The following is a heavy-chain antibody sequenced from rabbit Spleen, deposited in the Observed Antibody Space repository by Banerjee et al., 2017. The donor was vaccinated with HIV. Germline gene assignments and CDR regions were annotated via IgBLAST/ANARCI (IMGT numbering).Heavy chain of an antibody. CDR1: GFSFSDNYY. D-gene: IGHD1-1*01. CDR3: AKTIGGGSSGYFADGL. Sequence: QSLEESGGDLVKPGASLTLTCKASGFSFSDNYYMCWVRQAPGKGLEWIACIAVGSSADPYYASSAKGRFTTSTTSSTSETLQMPSLPAADTATYFCAKTIGGGSSGYFADGLWGQGTLVPVS. CDR2: IAVGSSADP. V-gene: IGHV1S40*01. J-gene: IGHJ3*01.